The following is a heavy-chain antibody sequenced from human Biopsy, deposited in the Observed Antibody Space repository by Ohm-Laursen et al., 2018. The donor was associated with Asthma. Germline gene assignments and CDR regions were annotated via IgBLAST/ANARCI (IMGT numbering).Heavy chain of an antibody. Sequence: PPGTLSLTCIVSGDAMSTSGSYWGWIRQSPGKGLEWIGSIYYSGRTYYNPSLESRVTISADTSKNHFSLKVTSVTAADTAVYHCARVPTTLRYFDLWGRGTLVTVSS. D-gene: IGHD2-15*01. CDR2: IYYSGRT. J-gene: IGHJ2*01. CDR3: ARVPTTLRYFDL. CDR1: GDAMSTSGSY. V-gene: IGHV4-39*02.